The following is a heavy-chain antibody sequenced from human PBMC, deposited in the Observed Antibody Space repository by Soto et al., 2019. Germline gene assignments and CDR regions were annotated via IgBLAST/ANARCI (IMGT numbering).Heavy chain of an antibody. CDR3: ARSVVHQWLVHDAFDI. V-gene: IGHV4-59*01. J-gene: IGHJ3*02. CDR2: VYYSGTT. D-gene: IGHD6-19*01. Sequence: QVQLQESGPGLLKPSETLSLTCTVSGGSISSSYWSWIRQPPGKGLEWIAYVYYSGTTNYNPSLESRVTISIATSTNQFSLRLTSVTAADTAVYYCARSVVHQWLVHDAFDIWGQGTLVTVSS. CDR1: GGSISSSY.